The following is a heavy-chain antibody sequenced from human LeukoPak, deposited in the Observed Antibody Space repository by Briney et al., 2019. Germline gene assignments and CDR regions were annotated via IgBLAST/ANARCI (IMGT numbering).Heavy chain of an antibody. CDR3: AKSVLVWGDSRDRYMDV. V-gene: IGHV3-30*18. J-gene: IGHJ6*03. Sequence: PGGSLRLSCAASGFTFSSYGMHWVRQAPGKGLEWVAVISYDGSNKYYADSVKGRFTISRDNSKNTLYLQMNSLRAEDTAVYYCAKSVLVWGDSRDRYMDVWGKGTTVTVSS. CDR1: GFTFSSYG. CDR2: ISYDGSNK. D-gene: IGHD3-22*01.